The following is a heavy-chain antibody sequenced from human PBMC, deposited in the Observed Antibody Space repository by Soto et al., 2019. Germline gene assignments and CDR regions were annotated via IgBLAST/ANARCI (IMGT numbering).Heavy chain of an antibody. D-gene: IGHD3-10*01. J-gene: IGHJ6*02. V-gene: IGHV1-69*01. CDR1: GVSFNNNG. CDR3: ARVLYYGSGSYSPYGMDV. Sequence: QVQLVQSGAEVKKPGSSVKVSCKTSGVSFNNNGIGWVRQAPGHGLEWMGGVSSQFRTSNYARKFQGRISITADASTRTLNMELSSLTSEDTAQYYCARVLYYGSGSYSPYGMDVWGQGTTVTVSS. CDR2: VSSQFRTS.